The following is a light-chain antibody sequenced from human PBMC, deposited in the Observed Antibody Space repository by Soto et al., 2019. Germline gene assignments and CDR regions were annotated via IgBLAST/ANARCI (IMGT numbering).Light chain of an antibody. Sequence: DIQMTQSPSSLSASVGDRVTITCQASQDISNYLNWYQQKPGKAPKLLIYDASNLQTGVPSRFSGSGSGTDFSFTISSLQPEDVATYYCQHYHNLPLTFGGGTKVDI. V-gene: IGKV1-33*01. J-gene: IGKJ4*01. CDR1: QDISNY. CDR2: DAS. CDR3: QHYHNLPLT.